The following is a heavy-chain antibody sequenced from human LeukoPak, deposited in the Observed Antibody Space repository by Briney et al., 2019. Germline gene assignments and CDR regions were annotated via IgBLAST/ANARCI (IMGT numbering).Heavy chain of an antibody. CDR3: ASLNRGLIDY. J-gene: IGHJ4*02. D-gene: IGHD3-10*01. Sequence: SETLSLTCAVSGGSISSSSYYWGWIRQPPGKGLEWIGSIYYSGSTYYNPSLKSRVTISVDTSKNQFSLKLSSVTAADTAVYYCASLNRGLIDYWGQGTLVTVSS. CDR1: GGSISSSSYY. V-gene: IGHV4-39*01. CDR2: IYYSGST.